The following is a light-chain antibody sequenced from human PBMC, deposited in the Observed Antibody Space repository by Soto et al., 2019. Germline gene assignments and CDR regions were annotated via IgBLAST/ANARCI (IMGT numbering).Light chain of an antibody. CDR2: TAT. V-gene: IGKV1-12*01. Sequence: DIQMTQSPAYVSASVGDTVTMTGRASQDIANWVAWYQQKPGTPPKALIFTATTLHRGVPSRFRGSGSGTEFSLTINYLQPEYFATYYGHQSHTFPFAFGQGTKVEMK. J-gene: IGKJ2*01. CDR1: QDIANW. CDR3: HQSHTFPFA.